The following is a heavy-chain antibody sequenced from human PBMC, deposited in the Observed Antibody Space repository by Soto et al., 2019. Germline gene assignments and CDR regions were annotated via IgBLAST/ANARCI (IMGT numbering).Heavy chain of an antibody. Sequence: QVQLVQSGAEVKKPGASVKVSCKASGYTCATYAFAWVRQATGQGLEWMGWMNPNTGNTGYAQAFRGRVTMTRNTSITTAYMELSSLRSEDTAVYFCARRKERSGPYYLDYWGQGTLVTVSS. V-gene: IGHV1-8*01. CDR2: MNPNTGNT. CDR3: ARRKERSGPYYLDY. D-gene: IGHD6-25*01. CDR1: GYTCATYA. J-gene: IGHJ4*02.